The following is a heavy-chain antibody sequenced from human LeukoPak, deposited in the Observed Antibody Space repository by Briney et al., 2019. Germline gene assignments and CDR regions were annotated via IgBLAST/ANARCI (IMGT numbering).Heavy chain of an antibody. CDR1: GGSISSSSYY. CDR2: IYYSGST. J-gene: IGHJ4*02. Sequence: SETLSLTCAVSGGSISSSSYYWGWIRQPPGKGLEWIGSIYYSGSTDYNPSLKSRVTISVDTSKNQFSLRLSSVTAADTAVYYCARVGGSGWPRGNLDYWGQGTLVTVSS. CDR3: ARVGGSGWPRGNLDY. V-gene: IGHV4-39*07. D-gene: IGHD6-19*01.